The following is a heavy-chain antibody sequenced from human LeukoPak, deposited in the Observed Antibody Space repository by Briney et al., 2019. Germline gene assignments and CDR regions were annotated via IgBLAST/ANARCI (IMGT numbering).Heavy chain of an antibody. V-gene: IGHV3-7*05. CDR3: ARVSKGYDSSGYYDY. D-gene: IGHD3-22*01. J-gene: IGHJ4*02. CDR2: IKQDGSEK. CDR1: GFTFSSYW. Sequence: PGGSLRLSCAASGFTFSSYWMSWVRQAPGKGLEWVANIKQDGSEKYYVDSVKGRFTISRDNAKNSLYLQMNSLRAEDTAVYYCARVSKGYDSSGYYDYWGQGTLVTVSS.